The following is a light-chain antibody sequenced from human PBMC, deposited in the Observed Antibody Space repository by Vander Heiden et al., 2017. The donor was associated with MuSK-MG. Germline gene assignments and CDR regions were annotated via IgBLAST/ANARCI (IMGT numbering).Light chain of an antibody. CDR2: AAS. J-gene: IGKJ4*01. V-gene: IGKV1-8*01. CDR3: QQYYRYPQLT. CDR1: QGISSY. Sequence: AIRMTQSPSSLSASTGDRVTITCRASQGISSYIAWYQQKPGKAPKLLIDAASTLQSGVPSRFSGSGSGTDFTLTIRCLQSEDFANYYGQQYYRYPQLTFGGGTKVEIK.